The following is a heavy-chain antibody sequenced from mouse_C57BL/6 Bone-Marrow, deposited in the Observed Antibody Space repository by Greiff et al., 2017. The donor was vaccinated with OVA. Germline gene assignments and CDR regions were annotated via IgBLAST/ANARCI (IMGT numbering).Heavy chain of an antibody. Sequence: QVQLQQSGPELVKPGASVKLSCKASGYAFSSSGMNWVKQRPGKGLEWIGRIYPGDGYTNYKGKVKGKATLTADKSSSTAYMQLSSLTSEDSAVYFYARGDGSSSYFDYWGQGTTLTVSS. CDR1: GYAFSSSG. J-gene: IGHJ2*01. V-gene: IGHV1-82*01. CDR2: IYPGDGYT. D-gene: IGHD1-1*01. CDR3: ARGDGSSSYFDY.